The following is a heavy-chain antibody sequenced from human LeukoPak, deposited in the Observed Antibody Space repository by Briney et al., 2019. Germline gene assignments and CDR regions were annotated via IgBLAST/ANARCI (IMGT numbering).Heavy chain of an antibody. CDR3: ARDAYDDWNRLYYYYYMDV. CDR2: IYSTGST. J-gene: IGHJ6*03. D-gene: IGHD3-3*01. CDR1: GDSITSGTYY. V-gene: IGHV4-39*07. Sequence: PSETLSLTCTVSGDSITSGTYYWGWIRQTPGKGLEWIGNIYSTGSTSFNPSFKSRITMSVDTSKKQFSLDLRSVTAADTAVYFCARDAYDDWNRLYYYYYMDVWGKGTTVTVSS.